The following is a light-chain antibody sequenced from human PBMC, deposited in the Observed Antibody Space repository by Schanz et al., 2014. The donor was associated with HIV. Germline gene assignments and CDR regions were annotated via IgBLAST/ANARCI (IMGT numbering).Light chain of an antibody. V-gene: IGLV2-8*01. J-gene: IGLJ2*01. CDR3: TSYAGSNNVV. CDR2: EVT. CDR1: RSDVGGYNH. Sequence: QSALTQPRYASGSPGQSVTISCTGTRSDVGGYNHVSWYQQHPGSAPKVIIYEVTKWPSGVPDRFSGSKSGNTASLTVSGLQADDEADYYCTSYAGSNNVVFGGGTKLTVL.